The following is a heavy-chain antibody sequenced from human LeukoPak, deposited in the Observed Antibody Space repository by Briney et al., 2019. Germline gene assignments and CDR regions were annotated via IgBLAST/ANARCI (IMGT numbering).Heavy chain of an antibody. CDR2: ISGSGGRT. CDR3: AKGRRAPLLGTITKSWIDY. CDR1: GFTFSNYA. D-gene: IGHD1-7*01. V-gene: IGHV3-23*01. Sequence: GGSLRLSCAASGFTFSNYAMNWVRQAPGKGREWVSTISGSGGRTYYADSLKGRFTISRDNCKNTLYLQMNSLRAEDTAVYYCAKGRRAPLLGTITKSWIDYWGQGTLVTVPS. J-gene: IGHJ4*02.